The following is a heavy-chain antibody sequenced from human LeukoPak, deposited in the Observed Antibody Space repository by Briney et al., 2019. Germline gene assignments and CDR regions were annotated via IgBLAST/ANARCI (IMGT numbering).Heavy chain of an antibody. J-gene: IGHJ4*02. D-gene: IGHD3-22*01. V-gene: IGHV4-31*03. CDR3: ARESGGSSGYYYPLVY. CDR2: IYYSGST. Sequence: SETLSLTCTVSGGSISSGGYYWSWIRQHPGKGLEWIGYIYYSGSTYYNPSLKSRVTISVDTSKNQFSLKLSSVTAADTAVYYCARESGGSSGYYYPLVYWGQGTLVTVSS. CDR1: GGSISSGGYY.